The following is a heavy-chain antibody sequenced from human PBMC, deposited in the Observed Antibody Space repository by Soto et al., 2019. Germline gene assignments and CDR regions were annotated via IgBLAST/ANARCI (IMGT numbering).Heavy chain of an antibody. Sequence: GGSLRLSCAASGFTFSSYSMNWGRQAPWKGLEWVSAISGSGGSTYYADSVKGRFTISRDNSKNTLYLQMNSLRAEDTAVYYCAKDSQYYYDSSGYYYFDYWGQGTLVTVSS. CDR1: GFTFSSYS. D-gene: IGHD3-22*01. CDR3: AKDSQYYYDSSGYYYFDY. V-gene: IGHV3-23*01. CDR2: ISGSGGST. J-gene: IGHJ4*02.